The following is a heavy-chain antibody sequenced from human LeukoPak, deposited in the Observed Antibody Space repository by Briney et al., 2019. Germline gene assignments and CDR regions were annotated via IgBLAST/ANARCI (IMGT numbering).Heavy chain of an antibody. D-gene: IGHD5-12*01. V-gene: IGHV3-11*06. CDR1: GFAFSDYY. CDR2: ISSSSSYT. CDR3: ARDVRWLRFVFDY. Sequence: KSGGSLRLSCAASGFAFSDYYMSWIRQAPGKGLEWVSYISSSSSYTNYADSVKGRFTISRDNAKNSLYLQMNSLRDEDTAVYYCARDVRWLRFVFDYWGQGIPVTVSS. J-gene: IGHJ4*02.